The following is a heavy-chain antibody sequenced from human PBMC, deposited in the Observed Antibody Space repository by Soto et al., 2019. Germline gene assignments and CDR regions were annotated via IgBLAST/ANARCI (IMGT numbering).Heavy chain of an antibody. D-gene: IGHD2-15*01. CDR1: GGSISSGGYY. CDR3: ARHTPLAPEYYFDY. J-gene: IGHJ4*02. Sequence: QVQLQESGPGLVKPSQTLSLTCTVSGGSISSGGYYWSWIRQHPGKGLEWIGYIYYSGSTYYNPSLKRRVTISVDTSKNQFSLKLSPVTAADTAVYYCARHTPLAPEYYFDYWGQGTLVTVSS. CDR2: IYYSGST. V-gene: IGHV4-31*03.